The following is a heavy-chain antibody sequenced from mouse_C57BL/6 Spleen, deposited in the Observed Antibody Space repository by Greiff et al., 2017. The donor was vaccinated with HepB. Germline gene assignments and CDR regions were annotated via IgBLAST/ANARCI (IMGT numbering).Heavy chain of an antibody. V-gene: IGHV1-64*01. J-gene: IGHJ4*01. Sequence: QVQLQQPGAELVKPGASVKLSCKASGHTFTSYWMHWVKQRPGQGLEWIGMIHPNSGSTNYNEKFKSKATLTVDKSSSTAYMQLSSLTSEDSAVYYCARGRRTYAMDYWGQGTSVTVSS. CDR3: ARGRRTYAMDY. CDR1: GHTFTSYW. CDR2: IHPNSGST.